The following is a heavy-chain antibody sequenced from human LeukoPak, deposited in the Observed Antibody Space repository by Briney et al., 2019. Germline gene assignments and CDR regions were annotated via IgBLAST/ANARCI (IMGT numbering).Heavy chain of an antibody. V-gene: IGHV3-23*01. Sequence: GGSLRLSCAASGFTFSSYAMSWVRQAPGKGLEWVSAISGSGGSTYYADSVKGRFTISRDNSKNTLYLQMNSLRAEDTAVYYCAKEMELLLWFGELLLDYWGQGTLVTVSS. J-gene: IGHJ4*02. D-gene: IGHD3-10*01. CDR3: AKEMELLLWFGELLLDY. CDR1: GFTFSSYA. CDR2: ISGSGGST.